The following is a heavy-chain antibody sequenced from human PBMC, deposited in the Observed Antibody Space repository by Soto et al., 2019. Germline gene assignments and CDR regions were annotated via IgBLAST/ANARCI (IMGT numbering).Heavy chain of an antibody. V-gene: IGHV3-23*01. Sequence: EVQLLESGGGLVQPGRSLRLSCAASGFTFSSYAMSWVRQAPGKGLEWVSAISGSGGTTYYAASVKGRFTISXXXXXXXXXXXXXXLRAEDTAVYYCAKFFVETGGSSGWPWTFHYWGQGTLVTVSS. CDR1: GFTFSSYA. D-gene: IGHD6-25*01. J-gene: IGHJ4*02. CDR3: AKFFVETGGSSGWPWTFHY. CDR2: ISGSGGTT.